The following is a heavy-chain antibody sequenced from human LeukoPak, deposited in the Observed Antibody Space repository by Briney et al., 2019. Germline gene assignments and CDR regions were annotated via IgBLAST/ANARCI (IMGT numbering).Heavy chain of an antibody. CDR3: ARGRSSSGSMNEY. J-gene: IGHJ4*02. D-gene: IGHD3-10*01. Sequence: GGSLRLSCAASGFTFSSYAMSWVRQAPGKGLEWISSISGSGGSTYSADSVKGRFTISRDNAKNSLYLQMNSLRAEDTAVYYCARGRSSSGSMNEYWGQGTLVTVSS. CDR2: ISGSGGST. V-gene: IGHV3-23*01. CDR1: GFTFSSYA.